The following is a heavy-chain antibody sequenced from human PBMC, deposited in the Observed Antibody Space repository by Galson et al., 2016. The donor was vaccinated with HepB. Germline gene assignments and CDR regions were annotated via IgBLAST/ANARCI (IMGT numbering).Heavy chain of an antibody. Sequence: SLRLSCAASGFTFGSYGMHWVRQAPGKGLEWVAVISYDASKKHYADSVKGRFTISRDKSKNTLYLQMNSLRAEDTAGYYCAKSPLMFFGELLGYFQHWGQGTLVTVSS. V-gene: IGHV3-30*18. CDR2: ISYDASKK. CDR3: AKSPLMFFGELLGYFQH. J-gene: IGHJ1*01. D-gene: IGHD3-10*01. CDR1: GFTFGSYG.